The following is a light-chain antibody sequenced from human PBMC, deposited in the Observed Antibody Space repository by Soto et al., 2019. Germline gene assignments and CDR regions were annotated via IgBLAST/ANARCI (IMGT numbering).Light chain of an antibody. Sequence: EIVLTQSPGTLSLSPGERATLSCRASQSVSSTYLAWYQQKPGQAPRLLIYGASSRATGIPERFSGSGSGTDFTLTISRLEPEDFAVYFCHQYGGSITFGQGTRLEIE. CDR3: HQYGGSIT. CDR2: GAS. CDR1: QSVSSTY. V-gene: IGKV3-20*01. J-gene: IGKJ5*01.